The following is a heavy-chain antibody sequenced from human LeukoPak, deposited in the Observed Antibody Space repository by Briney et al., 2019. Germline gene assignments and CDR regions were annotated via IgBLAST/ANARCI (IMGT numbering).Heavy chain of an antibody. D-gene: IGHD6-19*01. CDR2: INHSGST. CDR1: GGSFSGYY. Sequence: PSETLSLTCAVYGGSFSGYYWSWIRQPPGKGLEWIGEINHSGSTNYNPSLNSRVTISLDTSQSQFSLKLNSVTAADTAVYYCATVASGWYPDYWGQGALVTVAS. CDR3: ATVASGWYPDY. J-gene: IGHJ4*02. V-gene: IGHV4-34*01.